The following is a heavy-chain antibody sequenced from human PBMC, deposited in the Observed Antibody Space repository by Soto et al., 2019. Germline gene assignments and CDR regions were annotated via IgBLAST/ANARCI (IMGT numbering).Heavy chain of an antibody. J-gene: IGHJ6*02. CDR3: ANDPSRYLERDYYGMDV. Sequence: GGSLRLSCAASGFTFSIYAMSWVRQAPGKGLEWVSAISGSGGSTYYADSVKGRFTISRDNSKNTLYLQMNSLRAEDTAVYYCANDPSRYLERDYYGMDVWGQGTTVTVSS. CDR2: ISGSGGST. V-gene: IGHV3-23*01. D-gene: IGHD1-20*01. CDR1: GFTFSIYA.